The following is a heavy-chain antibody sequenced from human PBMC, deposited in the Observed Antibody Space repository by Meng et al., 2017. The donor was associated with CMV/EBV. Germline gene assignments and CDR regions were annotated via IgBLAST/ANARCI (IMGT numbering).Heavy chain of an antibody. V-gene: IGHV3-7*01. CDR1: RFTFSSYW. Sequence: GGSLRLSFAASRFTFSSYWMSWVRQAPGKGLEWVANIKQDGSEKYYVDSVKDRFTIARDNAKNALYLQMNSLRAEDTAVYYCARDSPGGCSSTSCYQRHHKGGHYYGMDVWGQGTTVTVSS. J-gene: IGHJ6*02. CDR2: IKQDGSEK. CDR3: ARDSPGGCSSTSCYQRHHKGGHYYGMDV. D-gene: IGHD2-2*01.